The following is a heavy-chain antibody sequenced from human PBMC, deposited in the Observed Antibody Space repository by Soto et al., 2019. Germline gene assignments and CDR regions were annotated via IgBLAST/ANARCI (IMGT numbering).Heavy chain of an antibody. Sequence: SETLSLTCAVSGGSISSGGYSWSWIRQPPGKGLEWIGYIYHSGSTYYNTSLKSRVTISVDRSKNQISLKLSSVIAADTAVYFCARLEGLATISYYFDFWGQGAQVTVSS. CDR2: IYHSGST. CDR1: GGSISSGGYS. J-gene: IGHJ4*02. CDR3: ARLEGLATISYYFDF. D-gene: IGHD3-9*01. V-gene: IGHV4-30-2*01.